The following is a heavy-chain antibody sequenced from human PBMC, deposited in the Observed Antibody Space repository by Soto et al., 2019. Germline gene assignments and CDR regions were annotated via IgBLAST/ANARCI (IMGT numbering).Heavy chain of an antibody. CDR1: GGSISSGGYY. CDR2: IYYSGST. V-gene: IGHV4-31*03. J-gene: IGHJ4*02. D-gene: IGHD3-22*01. Sequence: PSETLSLTCTVSGGSISSGGYYWSWIRQHPGKGLEWIGYIYYSGSTYYNPSLKSRVAISVDTSKNQFSLKLSSVSAADTAIYYCARGTYFHDSGGYPRWYYENWGQGTLVSVSS. CDR3: ARGTYFHDSGGYPRWYYEN.